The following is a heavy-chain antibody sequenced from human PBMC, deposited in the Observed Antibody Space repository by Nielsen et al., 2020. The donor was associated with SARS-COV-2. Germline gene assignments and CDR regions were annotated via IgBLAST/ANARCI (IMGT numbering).Heavy chain of an antibody. CDR3: ARASNSSSWYSPYYYYYGMDV. CDR2: ISGNGGTA. Sequence: GESLKISCAASGFTFSSYAMSWVRQAPGKGLEWVSVISGNGGTAYYADSVKGRFTISRDNSKNTLYLQMNSLRAEDTAVYYCARASNSSSWYSPYYYYYGMDVWGQGTTVTVSS. V-gene: IGHV3-23*01. J-gene: IGHJ6*02. CDR1: GFTFSSYA. D-gene: IGHD6-13*01.